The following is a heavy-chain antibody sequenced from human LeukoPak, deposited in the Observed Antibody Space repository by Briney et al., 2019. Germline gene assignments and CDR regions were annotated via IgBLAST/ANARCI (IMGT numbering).Heavy chain of an antibody. Sequence: GGSLRLSCAASGFTFSSYSMNWVRQAPGKGLEWVSSISSSSSYIYYADSVKGRFTISRDNAKNSLYLQMNSLRAEDTAVYYCASGASYYDFWSGRFDYWGQGTLVTASS. CDR3: ASGASYYDFWSGRFDY. J-gene: IGHJ4*02. CDR1: GFTFSSYS. V-gene: IGHV3-21*01. CDR2: ISSSSSYI. D-gene: IGHD3-3*01.